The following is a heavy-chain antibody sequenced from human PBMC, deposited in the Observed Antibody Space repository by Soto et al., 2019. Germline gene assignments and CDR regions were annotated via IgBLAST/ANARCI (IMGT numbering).Heavy chain of an antibody. J-gene: IGHJ4*02. CDR3: AKGRGTYDILTGVFDY. CDR1: GFTFSSYG. Sequence: QVQLVESGGGVVQPGRALRLSCAASGFTFSSYGMHWVRQAPGKGLEWVAVISYDGSNKYYADSVKGRFTISRDNSKNTLYLQMNRLRDEDTAVYYCAKGRGTYDILTGVFDYWGQGTLVTVSS. V-gene: IGHV3-30*18. CDR2: ISYDGSNK. D-gene: IGHD3-9*01.